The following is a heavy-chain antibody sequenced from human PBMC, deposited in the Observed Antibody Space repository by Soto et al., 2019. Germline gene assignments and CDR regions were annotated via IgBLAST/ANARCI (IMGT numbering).Heavy chain of an antibody. CDR1: GVTFISYS. D-gene: IGHD2-15*01. V-gene: IGHV3-21*01. J-gene: IGHJ4*02. CDR3: ARDGVFVVVAAGHFDY. CDR2: ISSSSSYI. Sequence: ETLSLSCAASGVTFISYSMNWVRQATGKGLEWVSSISSSSSYIYYADSVKGRFTISRDNAKNSLYLQMNSLRAEDTAVYYCARDGVFVVVAAGHFDYWGQGTLVTV.